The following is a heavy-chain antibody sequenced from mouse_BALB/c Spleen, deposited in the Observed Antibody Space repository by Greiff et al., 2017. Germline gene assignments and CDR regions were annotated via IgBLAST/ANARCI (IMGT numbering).Heavy chain of an antibody. J-gene: IGHJ3*01. D-gene: IGHD2-4*01. V-gene: IGHV2-9*02. CDR2: IWAGGST. CDR1: GFSLTSYG. CDR3: ARSMITTRAWFAY. Sequence: VKVVESGPGLVAPSQSLSITCTVSGFSLTSYGVHWVRQPPGKGLEWLGVIWAGGSTNYNSALMSRLSISKDNSKSQVFLKMNSLQTDDTAMYYCARSMITTRAWFAYWGQGTLVTVSA.